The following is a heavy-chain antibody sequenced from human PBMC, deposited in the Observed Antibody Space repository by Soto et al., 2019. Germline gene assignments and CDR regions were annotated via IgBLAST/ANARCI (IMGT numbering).Heavy chain of an antibody. CDR3: ARGRTGIQYYFDY. J-gene: IGHJ4*02. D-gene: IGHD1-1*01. V-gene: IGHV4-30-4*01. CDR1: GGSISSGDYY. CDR2: IYYSGST. Sequence: PSETLTLTCTVSGGSISSGDYYWSWIRQPPGRGLEWIGYIYYSGSTYYNPSLKSRVTISVDTSKNQFSLKLSSVTAADTAVYYCARGRTGIQYYFDYWGQGTLVTVSS.